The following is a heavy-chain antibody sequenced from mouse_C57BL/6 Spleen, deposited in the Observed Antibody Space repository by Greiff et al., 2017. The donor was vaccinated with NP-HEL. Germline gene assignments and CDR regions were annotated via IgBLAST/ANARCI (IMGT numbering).Heavy chain of an antibody. D-gene: IGHD1-1*01. J-gene: IGHJ1*03. CDR1: GYTFTDHP. Sequence: QVQLQQSDAELVKPGASVKISCKVSGYTFTDHPIHWMKQRPEQGLEWIGYIYPRDGSTKYNEKFKGKATLTADKSSSTAYMQLNSLTSEDSAVYFCAKNYYGSPSYFDVWGTGTTVTVSS. CDR2: IYPRDGST. V-gene: IGHV1-78*01. CDR3: AKNYYGSPSYFDV.